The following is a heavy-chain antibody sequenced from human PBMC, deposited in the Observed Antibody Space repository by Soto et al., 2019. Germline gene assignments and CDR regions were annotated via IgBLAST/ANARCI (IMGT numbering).Heavy chain of an antibody. CDR1: GGSISSTNW. V-gene: IGHV4-4*02. D-gene: IGHD6-19*01. CDR2: IYHSGST. J-gene: IGHJ4*02. CDR3: ARWQWLAFDY. Sequence: QVQLQESGPGLVKPSGTLSLTCAVSGGSISSTNWWSWVRQPPGKGLEWIGEIYHSGSTNSNPSLKSRVTMSVDKSKNQFSLILNSVTAADTAVYYCARWQWLAFDYWGQGTLVTVSS.